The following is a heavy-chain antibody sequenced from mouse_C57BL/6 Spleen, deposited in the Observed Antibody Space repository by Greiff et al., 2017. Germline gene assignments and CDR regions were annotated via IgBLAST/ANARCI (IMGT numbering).Heavy chain of an antibody. D-gene: IGHD5-5*01. Sequence: QVHVKQSGAELVRPGASVTLSCKASGYTFTDYEMHWVQQTPVHGLEWIGAIDPETGGTAYNQKFKGKAILTADKSSSTAYMELRSLTSEDSAVYYCTRDSLRRYFDYWGQGTTLTVSS. V-gene: IGHV1-15*01. CDR1: GYTFTDYE. CDR3: TRDSLRRYFDY. J-gene: IGHJ2*01. CDR2: IDPETGGT.